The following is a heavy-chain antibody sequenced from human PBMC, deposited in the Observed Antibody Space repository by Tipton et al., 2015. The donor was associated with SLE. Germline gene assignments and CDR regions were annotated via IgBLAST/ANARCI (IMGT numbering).Heavy chain of an antibody. Sequence: TLSLTCTVSGGSISSHYWSWIRQPPGKGLEWIGYIYYSGSTNYNPSLKSRVTISVDTSKNQFSLQLRSVTAADTAVYYCACRIAARADWYFDLWGRGTLVTVSS. D-gene: IGHD6-6*01. V-gene: IGHV4-59*11. CDR1: GGSISSHY. J-gene: IGHJ2*01. CDR3: ACRIAARADWYFDL. CDR2: IYYSGST.